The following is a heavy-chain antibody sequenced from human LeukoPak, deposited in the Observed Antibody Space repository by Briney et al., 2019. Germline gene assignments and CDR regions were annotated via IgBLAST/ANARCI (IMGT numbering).Heavy chain of an antibody. Sequence: PSETLSLTCAVYGGSFSSYYWSWIRQPPGKGLEWIGYIYYSGSTYYNPSLKSRVTISVDTSKNQFSLKLSSVTAADTAVYYCARRPSAAGYYYYGMDVWGQGTTVTVSS. D-gene: IGHD6-13*01. J-gene: IGHJ6*02. CDR3: ARRPSAAGYYYYGMDV. V-gene: IGHV4-30-4*01. CDR1: GGSFSSYY. CDR2: IYYSGST.